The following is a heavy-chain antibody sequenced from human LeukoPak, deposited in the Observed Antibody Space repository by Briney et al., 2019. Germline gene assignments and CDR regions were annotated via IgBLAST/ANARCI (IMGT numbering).Heavy chain of an antibody. V-gene: IGHV4-59*01. D-gene: IGHD5-12*01. J-gene: IGHJ5*02. CDR1: GGSITNYY. CDR2: IHNSGSS. Sequence: SETLSLTSTVSGGSITNYYWSWIRQPPGKGLEWIGYIHNSGSSSYNPSLRSRATISMEKAKTQFSLKLTSVTPTDTAVYYCAGVSSTVAPWFDPWGQGTLVTVSS. CDR3: AGVSSTVAPWFDP.